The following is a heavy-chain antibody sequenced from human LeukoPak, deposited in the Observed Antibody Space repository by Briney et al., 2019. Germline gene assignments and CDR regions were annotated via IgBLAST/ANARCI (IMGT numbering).Heavy chain of an antibody. CDR1: GFTFSSYW. CDR2: IDQDGSEK. D-gene: IGHD3-22*01. J-gene: IGHJ4*02. V-gene: IGHV3-7*01. Sequence: GGSLRLSYAASGFTFSSYWMNWVRQAPGRGLEWVANIDQDGSEKHYVDSVKGRFTISRDNARNSLYLQMNSLRAEDTAVYYCARGRFSYDNTGYSSFYYLGQGTLVTVSS. CDR3: ARGRFSYDNTGYSSFYY.